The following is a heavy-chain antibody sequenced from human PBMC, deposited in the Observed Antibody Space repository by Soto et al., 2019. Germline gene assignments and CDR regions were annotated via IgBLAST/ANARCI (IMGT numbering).Heavy chain of an antibody. CDR2: IYDSETT. J-gene: IGHJ3*01. V-gene: IGHV4-31*03. D-gene: IGHD2-8*01. CDR1: GDSVSSGGYY. CDR3: ARENFGVIIHDAFDL. Sequence: QVQLQESGPGLVMPSQTLSLTCTVSGDSVSSGGYYWNWIRQHPGRGLEWLGYIYDSETTYYNPSLESRLSISVDASKYHFSLKVTSVTPADTAVYYCARENFGVIIHDAFDLWGQGTMVTVSS.